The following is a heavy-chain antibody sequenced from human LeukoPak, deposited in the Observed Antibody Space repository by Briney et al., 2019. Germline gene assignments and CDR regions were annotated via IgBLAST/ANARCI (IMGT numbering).Heavy chain of an antibody. D-gene: IGHD3-10*01. Sequence: GGSLRLSCAASGFTFSSYAMHWVRQAPGKGLEWVAVISYDGSNKYYADSVKGRFTISRDNSKNTLYLQMNSLRAEDTAVYYCARGAKIWFGELLSHRHALNYWGQGTLVTVSS. J-gene: IGHJ4*02. CDR1: GFTFSSYA. V-gene: IGHV3-30*04. CDR3: ARGAKIWFGELLSHRHALNY. CDR2: ISYDGSNK.